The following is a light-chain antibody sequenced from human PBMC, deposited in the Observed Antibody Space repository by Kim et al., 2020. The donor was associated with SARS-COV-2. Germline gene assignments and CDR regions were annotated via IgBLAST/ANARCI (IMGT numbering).Light chain of an antibody. CDR2: DVS. Sequence: QSVLTQPASVSGSPGQSITISCTGTSSDVGGYNYVSGYQQHPGKAPKLMIYDVSNRPSGVSNRFSGSKSGNTASLTISGLQAEDEADYYCSSYTSSSTLVVFGGGTQLTVL. J-gene: IGLJ2*01. CDR3: SSYTSSSTLVV. CDR1: SSDVGGYNY. V-gene: IGLV2-14*03.